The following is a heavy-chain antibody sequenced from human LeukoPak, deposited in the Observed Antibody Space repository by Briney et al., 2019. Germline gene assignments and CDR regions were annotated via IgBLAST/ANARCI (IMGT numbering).Heavy chain of an antibody. CDR3: AREKLYGDLDY. CDR1: GGSISSGGYY. Sequence: SETLSLTCTVSGGSISSGGYYWSWIRQHPGQGLEWIGYIYYSGSTYYNPSLKSRVTISVDTSKNQFSLKLSSVTAADTAVYYCAREKLYGDLDYWGQGTLVTVSS. D-gene: IGHD4-17*01. CDR2: IYYSGST. V-gene: IGHV4-31*03. J-gene: IGHJ4*02.